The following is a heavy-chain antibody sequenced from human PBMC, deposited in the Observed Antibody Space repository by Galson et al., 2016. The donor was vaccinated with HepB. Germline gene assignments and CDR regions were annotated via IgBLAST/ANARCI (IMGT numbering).Heavy chain of an antibody. J-gene: IGHJ6*02. V-gene: IGHV3-23*01. CDR3: ARRIRLSWLQYHYYDYGMDV. CDR2: ISGSGATT. CDR1: GFTFSSYA. Sequence: SLRLSCAASGFTFSSYAMNWVRQAPGKGLEWVSHISGSGATTPDADSVKGRFTISRDNSKNTLYLQMNSLRAEDTAVYYCARRIRLSWLQYHYYDYGMDVWGQGTTVTVSS. D-gene: IGHD5-24*01.